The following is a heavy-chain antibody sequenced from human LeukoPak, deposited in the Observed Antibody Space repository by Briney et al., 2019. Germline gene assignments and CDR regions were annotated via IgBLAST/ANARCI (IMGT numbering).Heavy chain of an antibody. Sequence: PGGSLRLSCAASGFTFSSYSMNWVRQAPGKGLEWVSSISSSSSYIYYADSVKGRFTISRDNAKNLLYLQMNSLRAEDTAVYYCARDLHFWSGQWEFDYWGQGTLVTVSS. CDR2: ISSSSSYI. J-gene: IGHJ4*02. V-gene: IGHV3-21*01. D-gene: IGHD3-3*02. CDR1: GFTFSSYS. CDR3: ARDLHFWSGQWEFDY.